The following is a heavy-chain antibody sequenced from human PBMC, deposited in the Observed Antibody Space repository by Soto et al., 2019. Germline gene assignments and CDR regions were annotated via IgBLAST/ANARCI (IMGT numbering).Heavy chain of an antibody. D-gene: IGHD2-15*01. CDR2: IYLGDSNT. J-gene: IGHJ4*02. CDR3: ARDCSGGTCYVGLDY. CDR1: GNSFTSYW. Sequence: GESLKISCTGSGNSFTSYWIGWVRQMPGKGLEWMGIIYLGDSNTRYSPTFQGRVTITRDTSASIAYMELSSLRSEDTAVYYCARDCSGGTCYVGLDYWGQGTLVTVSS. V-gene: IGHV5-51*01.